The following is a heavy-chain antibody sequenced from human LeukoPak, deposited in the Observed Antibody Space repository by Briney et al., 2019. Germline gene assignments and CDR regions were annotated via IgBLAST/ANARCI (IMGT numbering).Heavy chain of an antibody. CDR3: ARPLLSCSSTSCYYYGMDV. Sequence: PSETLSLTCAVYGGSFSGYYWSWIRQPPGKGLEWIGEINHSGSTNYNPSLKSRVTISVDTSKNQFSLKLSSVTAADTAVYYCARPLLSCSSTSCYYYGMDVWGQGTTVTVSS. CDR1: GGSFSGYY. CDR2: INHSGST. J-gene: IGHJ6*02. D-gene: IGHD2-2*01. V-gene: IGHV4-34*01.